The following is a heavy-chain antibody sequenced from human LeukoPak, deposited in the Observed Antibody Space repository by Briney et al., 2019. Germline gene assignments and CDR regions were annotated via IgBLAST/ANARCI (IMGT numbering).Heavy chain of an antibody. D-gene: IGHD2-15*01. CDR2: IRTGGYI. J-gene: IGHJ4*02. CDR1: GFFSPHS. V-gene: IGHV3-21*01. CDR3: AGALCSGGSCYSFNY. Sequence: GGSLRLSCAASGFFSPHSLNWVRQAPGKGLEWLSSIRTGGYIQYAESTKGRFIISRDNARDSLYLQMNSLSAEDTAIYYCAGALCSGGSCYSFNYWGQGTLVTVSS.